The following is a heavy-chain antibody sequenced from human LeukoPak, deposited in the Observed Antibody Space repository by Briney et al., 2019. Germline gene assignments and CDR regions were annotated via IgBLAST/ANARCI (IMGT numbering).Heavy chain of an antibody. CDR3: ARDASYCGGDCYPSYWFDP. J-gene: IGHJ5*02. D-gene: IGHD2-21*02. Sequence: SETLSLTCTVSGDSISSATYYWSWLRQPAGKGLGWIGYIYYSGSTNYNPSLKSRVTISVDTSKNQFSLKLSSVTAADTAVYYCARDASYCGGDCYPSYWFDPWGQGTLVTVSS. V-gene: IGHV4-61*10. CDR1: GDSISSATYY. CDR2: IYYSGST.